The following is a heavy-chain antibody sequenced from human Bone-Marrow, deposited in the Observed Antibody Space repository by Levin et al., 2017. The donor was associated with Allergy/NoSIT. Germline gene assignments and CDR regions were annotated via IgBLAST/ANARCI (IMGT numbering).Heavy chain of an antibody. CDR3: VRQDGSGSYYRGRDY. V-gene: IGHV3-48*03. J-gene: IGHJ4*02. CDR2: ISVGGDII. D-gene: IGHD3-10*01. CDR1: GFSFSSFD. Sequence: PGGSLRLSCAASGFSFSSFDMNWVRQTPGKGLEWVSHISVGGDIIYYADSVKGRFIISRDNAKNSLYLQMNSLRAEDTAVYYCVRQDGSGSYYRGRDYWGQGTLVTVSS.